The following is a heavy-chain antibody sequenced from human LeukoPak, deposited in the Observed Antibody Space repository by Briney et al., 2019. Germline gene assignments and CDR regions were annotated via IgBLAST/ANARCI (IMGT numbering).Heavy chain of an antibody. J-gene: IGHJ4*02. CDR1: GFTVSSNY. V-gene: IGHV3-53*01. D-gene: IGHD1-26*01. CDR2: IYSGGNT. CDR3: ARDWEGGFDY. Sequence: GGSLRLSCAASGFTVSSNYMSWVRQAPGKGLEWVSVIYSGGNTYYADSVKGRFTISRDNSKNTQYLQMNSLRAEDTAVYYCARDWEGGFDYWGQGTLVTVSS.